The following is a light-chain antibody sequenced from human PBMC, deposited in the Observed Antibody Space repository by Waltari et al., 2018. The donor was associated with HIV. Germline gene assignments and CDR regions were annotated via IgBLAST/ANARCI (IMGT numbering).Light chain of an antibody. CDR2: AAS. J-gene: IGKJ2*01. V-gene: IGKV1-39*01. CDR3: QQSYSTEDT. Sequence: DIQMTQSPSSLSASVGDRVTITCRASQTISSYLNWYQQKPGKAPKLLIYAASSLQSGVPSRFSGSGSGTDFTLTINSLQPEDFATYYCQQSYSTEDTFGQGTKLEIK. CDR1: QTISSY.